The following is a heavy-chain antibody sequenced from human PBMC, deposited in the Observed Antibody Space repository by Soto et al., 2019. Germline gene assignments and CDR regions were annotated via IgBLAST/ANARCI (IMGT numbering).Heavy chain of an antibody. CDR2: ISSSGYI. D-gene: IGHD2-15*01. CDR1: GFNFNSYT. Sequence: PGGSLRLSCAASGFNFNSYTINWFRQAPGKRLEWLSSISSSGYIFSTDSVRGRFTISRDNAKNSVYLQINSLRAEDTAVYFCARDCSGGSCYPGMDVWGQGXTVTVYS. V-gene: IGHV3-21*01. J-gene: IGHJ6*02. CDR3: ARDCSGGSCYPGMDV.